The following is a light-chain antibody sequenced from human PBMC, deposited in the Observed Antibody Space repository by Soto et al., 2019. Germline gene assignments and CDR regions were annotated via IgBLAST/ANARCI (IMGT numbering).Light chain of an antibody. V-gene: IGKV1-27*01. CDR1: QGISNY. CDR2: AAS. CDR3: QKYTNVPT. Sequence: DIQMTQSPSSLSASVGDRVTITCRASQGISNYLAWYQQIPGKVPKLLISAASTLQSGVPSLFSGSGSVTDFTLTISSLQPEDVATYYCQKYTNVPTFGGGTKVEIK. J-gene: IGKJ4*01.